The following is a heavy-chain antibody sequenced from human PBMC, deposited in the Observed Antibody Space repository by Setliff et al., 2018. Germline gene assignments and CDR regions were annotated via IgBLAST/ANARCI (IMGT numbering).Heavy chain of an antibody. D-gene: IGHD5-12*01. CDR2: INHSGNT. CDR1: GGSISSSDSNTNW. J-gene: IGHJ6*03. CDR3: AREKMATNYYYYYMDV. V-gene: IGHV4-4*02. Sequence: SETLSLTCAVSGGSISSSDSNTNWWSWVRQPPGKGLEWIGEINHSGNTNYNPSLKSRVTVSVDKPKNQFSLKLSSVTAEDTAVYYCAREKMATNYYYYYMDVWGKGTTVTVSS.